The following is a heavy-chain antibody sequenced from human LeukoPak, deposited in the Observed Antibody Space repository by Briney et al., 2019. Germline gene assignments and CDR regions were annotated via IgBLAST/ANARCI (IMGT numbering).Heavy chain of an antibody. D-gene: IGHD6-19*01. V-gene: IGHV3-33*08. CDR2: IWYDGSDK. J-gene: IGHJ4*02. Sequence: WGSLRLSCAASGFSFSSYWRHWVRHAPGKGLEWVAVIWYDGSDKYYPDSVKGRFTISRDNSKNTLYLQMNSLRAEDTAVYYCAIPFGGSGWYYDYWGQGTLLTVPS. CDR3: AIPFGGSGWYYDY. CDR1: GFSFSSYW.